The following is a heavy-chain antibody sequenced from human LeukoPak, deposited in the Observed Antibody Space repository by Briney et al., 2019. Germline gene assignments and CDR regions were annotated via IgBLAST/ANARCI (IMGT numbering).Heavy chain of an antibody. Sequence: ASVKVSCKASGGTFSSYAISWVRQAPGQGLEWMGRIIPILGIANYAQKFQGRVTITADKSTSTAYMELSSLRSEDTAVYYCARWGSGWYWGDPYWGQGTLVTVSS. D-gene: IGHD6-19*01. J-gene: IGHJ4*02. CDR1: GGTFSSYA. CDR2: IIPILGIA. CDR3: ARWGSGWYWGDPY. V-gene: IGHV1-69*04.